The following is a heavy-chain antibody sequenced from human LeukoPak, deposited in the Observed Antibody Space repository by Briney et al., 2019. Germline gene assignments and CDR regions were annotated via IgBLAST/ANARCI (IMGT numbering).Heavy chain of an antibody. V-gene: IGHV4-34*01. CDR2: INHSGST. CDR1: GGSFSGYY. J-gene: IGHJ4*02. CDR3: ARKYYYDSSGYSLYYFDY. D-gene: IGHD3-22*01. Sequence: SETLSLTCAVYGGSFSGYYWSWIRLPPGKGLEWIGEINHSGSTNYNPSLKSRVTISVDTSKNQFSLKLSSVTAADTAVYYCARKYYYDSSGYSLYYFDYWGQGTLVTVSS.